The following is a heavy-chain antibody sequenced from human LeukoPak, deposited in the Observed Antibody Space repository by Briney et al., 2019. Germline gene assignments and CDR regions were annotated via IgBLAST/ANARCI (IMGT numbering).Heavy chain of an antibody. CDR2: IYYSGST. V-gene: IGHV4-59*01. CDR1: GGSIRSYY. Sequence: SETLSLTCTVSGGSIRSYYRSWIRQPPGKGLEWIGYIYYSGSTNYNPSLKSRVTISVDTSKNQFSLKLSSVTAADTAVYYCARVYYSNSYDYWYFDLWGRGTLVTVSS. J-gene: IGHJ2*01. D-gene: IGHD6-13*01. CDR3: ARVYYSNSYDYWYFDL.